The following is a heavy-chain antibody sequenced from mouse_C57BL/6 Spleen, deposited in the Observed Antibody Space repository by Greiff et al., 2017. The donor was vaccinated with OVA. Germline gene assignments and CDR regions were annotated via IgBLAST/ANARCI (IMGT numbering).Heavy chain of an antibody. Sequence: VKLKQPGAELVRPGSSVKLSCKASGYTFTSYWMHWVKQRPIQGLEWIGNIDPSDSETHYNQKFKDKATLTVDKSSSTAYMQLSSLTSEDSAVYYCAREENGNPWFAYWGQGTLVTVSA. J-gene: IGHJ3*01. CDR3: AREENGNPWFAY. CDR1: GYTFTSYW. D-gene: IGHD2-1*01. V-gene: IGHV1-52*01. CDR2: IDPSDSET.